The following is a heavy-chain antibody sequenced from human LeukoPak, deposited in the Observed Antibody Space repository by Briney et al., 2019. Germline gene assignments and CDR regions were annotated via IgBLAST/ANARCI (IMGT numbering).Heavy chain of an antibody. CDR1: GFTFSDYY. D-gene: IGHD3-10*01. Sequence: PGGSLRLSCAASGFTFSDYYMSWIRQAPGKGLEWVSYISSSGSTIYYADSVKGRFTISRDNAKNTLYLQMNSLRAEDTAVYYCAKGSDYYGSGSYYNVILRHYYYYYYMDVWGKGTTVTVSS. V-gene: IGHV3-11*01. CDR3: AKGSDYYGSGSYYNVILRHYYYYYYMDV. CDR2: ISSSGSTI. J-gene: IGHJ6*03.